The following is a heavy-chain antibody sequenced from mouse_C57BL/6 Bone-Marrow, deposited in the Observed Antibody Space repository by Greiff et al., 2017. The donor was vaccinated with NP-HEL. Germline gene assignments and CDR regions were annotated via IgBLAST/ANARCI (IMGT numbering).Heavy chain of an antibody. J-gene: IGHJ4*01. V-gene: IGHV14-4*01. CDR1: GFNIKDDY. D-gene: IGHD2-4*01. Sequence: EVQLQQSGAELVRPGASVKLSCTASGFNIKDDYMHWVKQRPEQGLEWIGWIDPENGDTEYASKFQGKSTITADTSSNTAYLQLSSLTSEDTAVYYCTFYDYDGMDYWGQGTSVTVSS. CDR2: IDPENGDT. CDR3: TFYDYDGMDY.